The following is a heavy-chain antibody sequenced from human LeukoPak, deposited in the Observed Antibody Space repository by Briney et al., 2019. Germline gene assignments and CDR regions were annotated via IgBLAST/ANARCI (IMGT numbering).Heavy chain of an antibody. Sequence: GGSLRLSCAVSGFTFSNSGMNWVRQAPGKGLEWVSYISSSRSTTYYADSVKGRFTISRDNAKNSLYLQMNSLRAEDTAVYYCASLPEYYGSGSPDYWGQGTLVTVSS. CDR2: ISSSRSTT. J-gene: IGHJ4*02. D-gene: IGHD3-10*01. V-gene: IGHV3-48*04. CDR3: ASLPEYYGSGSPDY. CDR1: GFTFSNSG.